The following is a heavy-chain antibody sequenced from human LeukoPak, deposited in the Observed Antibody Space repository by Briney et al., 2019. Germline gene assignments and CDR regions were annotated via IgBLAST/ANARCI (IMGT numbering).Heavy chain of an antibody. CDR3: ASHLGMATITPAGY. J-gene: IGHJ4*02. Sequence: GASVKVSCKASGGTFSSYAISWVRQAPGQGLEWMGGIIPISGTANYAQKFQGRVTITADKSTSTAYMELSSLRSEDTAVYYCASHLGMATITPAGYWGQGTLVTVSS. CDR2: IIPISGTA. D-gene: IGHD5-24*01. CDR1: GGTFSSYA. V-gene: IGHV1-69*06.